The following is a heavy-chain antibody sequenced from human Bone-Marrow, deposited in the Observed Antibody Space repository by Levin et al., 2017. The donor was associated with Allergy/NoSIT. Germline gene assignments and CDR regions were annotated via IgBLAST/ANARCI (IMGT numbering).Heavy chain of an antibody. CDR3: ARDRRGLYTYGSFDY. D-gene: IGHD5-18*01. J-gene: IGHJ4*02. CDR1: GFTLSDYA. Sequence: GGSLRLSCAASGFTLSDYAMHWVRQAPGKGLEYVSAISANGGSTYYANSVKGRFTISRDNSKNTLYLQMGSLRVEDMAVYYCARDRRGLYTYGSFDYWGQGARVTVSS. V-gene: IGHV3-64*01. CDR2: ISANGGST.